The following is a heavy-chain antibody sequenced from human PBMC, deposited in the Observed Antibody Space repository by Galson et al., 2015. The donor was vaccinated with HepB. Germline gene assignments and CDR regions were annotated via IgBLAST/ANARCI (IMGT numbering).Heavy chain of an antibody. CDR1: GFTFSSYS. V-gene: IGHV3-48*01. D-gene: IGHD6-13*01. CDR3: ARDPTTYSSSWLPDY. J-gene: IGHJ4*02. Sequence: SLRLSCAASGFTFSSYSMNWVRQAPGKGLEWVSYISSSSSTIYYADSVKGRFTISRDNAKNSLYLQMNSLRAEDTAVYYCARDPTTYSSSWLPDYWGQGALVTVSS. CDR2: ISSSSSTI.